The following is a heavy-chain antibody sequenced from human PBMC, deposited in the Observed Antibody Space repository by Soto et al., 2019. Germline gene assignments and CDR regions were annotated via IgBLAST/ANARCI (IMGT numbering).Heavy chain of an antibody. D-gene: IGHD3-22*01. J-gene: IGHJ4*02. CDR3: ARDNYDSSGYYYFDY. CDR1: GFTFSSYA. CDR2: ISYDGSNK. Sequence: QVQLVESGGGVVQPGRSLRLSCAASGFTFSSYAMHWVRQAPGKGLEWVAVISYDGSNKYYADSVKGRFTISRDNSKNTLYLQMNSLGAEDTAVYYCARDNYDSSGYYYFDYWGQGTLVTVSS. V-gene: IGHV3-30-3*01.